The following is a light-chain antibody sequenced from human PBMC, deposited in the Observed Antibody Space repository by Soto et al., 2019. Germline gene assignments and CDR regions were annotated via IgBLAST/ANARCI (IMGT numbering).Light chain of an antibody. CDR1: SSDVGGYNY. CDR2: EVS. J-gene: IGLJ2*01. Sequence: QSALTQPASVSGSPGQSITISCTGTSSDVGGYNYVSWYQQHPGKAPKLMIYEVSNRPSGVSNRFSGSKAGNTASLTISGLQAEDEADYYCSSYTSSSTLVVFGGATKLNVL. V-gene: IGLV2-14*01. CDR3: SSYTSSSTLVV.